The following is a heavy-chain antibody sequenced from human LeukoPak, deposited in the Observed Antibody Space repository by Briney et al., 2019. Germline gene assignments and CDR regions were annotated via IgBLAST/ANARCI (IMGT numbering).Heavy chain of an antibody. J-gene: IGHJ4*02. D-gene: IGHD5-18*01. Sequence: PSETLSLTCTVSGGSISSYYWSWIRQPPGKGLEWIGYIYYSGSTNYNPSLKSRVTISVDTSKNQFSLKLSSVTAADTAVYYCARRKGDTVMVMFDYWGQGTLVTVSS. CDR2: IYYSGST. CDR1: GGSISSYY. CDR3: ARRKGDTVMVMFDY. V-gene: IGHV4-59*08.